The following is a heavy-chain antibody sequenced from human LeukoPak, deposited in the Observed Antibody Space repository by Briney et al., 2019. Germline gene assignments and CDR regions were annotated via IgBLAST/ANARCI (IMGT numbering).Heavy chain of an antibody. Sequence: SETPSLTCAVSGDSISTSAYYWDWSRQPPGKGLEWIGNIYYDGNTRYNPSLKSRVTISVDRSKNQFSLKLSSVTAADTAVYYCARRYYYGSGSPEYWGQGTQVTVSS. CDR3: ARRYYYGSGSPEY. D-gene: IGHD3-10*01. CDR2: IYYDGNT. V-gene: IGHV4-39*01. CDR1: GDSISTSAYY. J-gene: IGHJ4*02.